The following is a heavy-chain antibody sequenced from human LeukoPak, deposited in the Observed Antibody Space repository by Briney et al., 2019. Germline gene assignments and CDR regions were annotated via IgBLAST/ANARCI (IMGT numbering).Heavy chain of an antibody. CDR1: GYTFTSYY. J-gene: IGHJ4*02. V-gene: IGHV1-46*01. CDR3: ATAGSSKNFDY. CDR2: INPSGGST. D-gene: IGHD6-19*01. Sequence: RASVKVSCKASGYTFTSYYMHWVRQAPGQGLEWMGIINPSGGSTSYAQKFQGRVTMTRDTSTSTVYMELSSLRSEDTAVYYCATAGSSKNFDYWGQGTLVTVSS.